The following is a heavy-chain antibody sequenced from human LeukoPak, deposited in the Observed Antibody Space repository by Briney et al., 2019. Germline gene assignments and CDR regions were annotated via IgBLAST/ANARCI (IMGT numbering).Heavy chain of an antibody. CDR1: GFTFSSYW. J-gene: IGHJ6*04. CDR3: AELGITMIGGV. D-gene: IGHD3-10*02. Sequence: GGSLRLSCAASGFTFSSYWMNWVRQAPGKGLEWVANIKQDGSEKDYVDSVKGRFTISRDNAKNSLYLQMNSLRAEDTAVYYCAELGITMIGGVWGKGTTVTISS. CDR2: IKQDGSEK. V-gene: IGHV3-7*01.